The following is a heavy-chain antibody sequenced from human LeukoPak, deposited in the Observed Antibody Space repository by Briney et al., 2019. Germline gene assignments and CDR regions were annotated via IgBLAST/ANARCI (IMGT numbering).Heavy chain of an antibody. Sequence: GGSLRLSCAASGFTFSSYAMNWVRQAPGKGLEWVSGISGSGGTTYYADSVMGRFTISRHNSRNTLYLQMNSLRAEDTAVYYCARVDTVMAYYFDLWGQGTLVTVSS. D-gene: IGHD5-18*01. V-gene: IGHV3-23*01. CDR3: ARVDTVMAYYFDL. J-gene: IGHJ4*02. CDR2: ISGSGGTT. CDR1: GFTFSSYA.